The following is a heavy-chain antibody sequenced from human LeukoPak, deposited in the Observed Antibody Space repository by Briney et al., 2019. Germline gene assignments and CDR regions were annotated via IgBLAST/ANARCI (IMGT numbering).Heavy chain of an antibody. J-gene: IGHJ6*02. Sequence: SETLSLTCAVYGGSFSGYYWSWIRQPPGKGLEWIGEINHSGSTNYNPSLKSRVTISVDTSKNQFSLKLSSVTAADTAVYYCARVRYYDFWSGYRRYYYGMDVWGQGTTVTVSS. V-gene: IGHV4-34*01. D-gene: IGHD3-3*01. CDR3: ARVRYYDFWSGYRRYYYGMDV. CDR2: INHSGST. CDR1: GGSFSGYY.